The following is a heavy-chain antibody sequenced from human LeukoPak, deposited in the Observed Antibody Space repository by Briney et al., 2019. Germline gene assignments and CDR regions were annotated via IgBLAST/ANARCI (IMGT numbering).Heavy chain of an antibody. CDR3: ARDNYGSGSPRMDV. CDR1: GYAFTSYG. V-gene: IGHV1-18*04. Sequence: ASVKVSFKTSGYAFTSYGISWVRRAPGQGVAWMGWISAYNGNTNYSQKLQGRLTMPTDTSTSTAYMELRSLRSDNTAVYYCARDNYGSGSPRMDVWGKGTTVTVSS. CDR2: ISAYNGNT. D-gene: IGHD3-10*01. J-gene: IGHJ6*04.